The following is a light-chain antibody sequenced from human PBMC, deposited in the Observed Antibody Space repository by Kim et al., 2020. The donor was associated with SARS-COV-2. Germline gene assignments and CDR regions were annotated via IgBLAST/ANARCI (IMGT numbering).Light chain of an antibody. CDR2: GKN. Sequence: SSELTQDPAVSVALGQTVRITCQGDSLRSYYASWYQQKPGQAPVLGIYGKNNRPSGIPDRFSGSSSGNTASLTITGAQAEDEADYYCNSRDTSGNHLGVV. CDR1: SLRSYY. V-gene: IGLV3-19*01. J-gene: IGLJ2*01. CDR3: NSRDTSGNHLGVV.